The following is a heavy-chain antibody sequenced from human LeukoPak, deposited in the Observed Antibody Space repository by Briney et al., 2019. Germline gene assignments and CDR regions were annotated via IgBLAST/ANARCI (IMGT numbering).Heavy chain of an antibody. J-gene: IGHJ4*02. CDR1: GGSFSGYY. CDR3: ARGSVFGVVPYYFDY. V-gene: IGHV4-34*01. Sequence: PSETLSLTCAVCGGSFSGYYWSWIRQPPGKGLEWIGEINHSGSTNYNPSLKSRVTISVDTSKNQFSLKLSSVTAADTAVYYCARGSVFGVVPYYFDYWGQGTLVTVSS. CDR2: INHSGST. D-gene: IGHD3-3*01.